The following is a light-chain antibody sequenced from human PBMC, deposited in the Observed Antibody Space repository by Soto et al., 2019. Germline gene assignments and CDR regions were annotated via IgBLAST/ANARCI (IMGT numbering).Light chain of an antibody. CDR1: QSVSSSY. Sequence: DLAHSPGTLTLSPGERATLSCRASQSVSSSYLAWYQQKPGQAPRLLIYGASSRATGIPDRFSGSGSGTDFTLTISRLESEDFAVYYCQQYGTSVRSFGQGTKVDIK. V-gene: IGKV3-20*01. CDR3: QQYGTSVRS. J-gene: IGKJ1*01. CDR2: GAS.